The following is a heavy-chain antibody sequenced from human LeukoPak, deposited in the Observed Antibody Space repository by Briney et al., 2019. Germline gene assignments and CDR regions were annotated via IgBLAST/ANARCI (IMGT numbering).Heavy chain of an antibody. CDR3: ARDSSIAAADNWFDP. J-gene: IGHJ5*02. V-gene: IGHV1-18*01. Sequence: GAPVKVSCKASGYTFTSYGISWVRQAPGQGLEWMGWISAYNGNTNYAQKLQGRVTMTTDTSTSTAYMELRSLRSDDTAVYYCARDSSIAAADNWFDPWGQGTLVTVSS. CDR1: GYTFTSYG. CDR2: ISAYNGNT. D-gene: IGHD6-13*01.